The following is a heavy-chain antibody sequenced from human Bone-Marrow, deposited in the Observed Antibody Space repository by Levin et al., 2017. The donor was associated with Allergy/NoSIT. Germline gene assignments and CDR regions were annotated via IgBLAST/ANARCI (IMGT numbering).Heavy chain of an antibody. CDR1: GFTFSSHW. Sequence: GGSLRLSCAASGFTFSSHWMNWVRQAPGKGLEWVANIKEDGSEKYYVDSVKGRFTISRDNAKNSLYLQVNSLRAEDTAVYYCARGDDYWGQGTLVTVSS. J-gene: IGHJ4*02. CDR3: ARGDDY. V-gene: IGHV3-7*04. CDR2: IKEDGSEK.